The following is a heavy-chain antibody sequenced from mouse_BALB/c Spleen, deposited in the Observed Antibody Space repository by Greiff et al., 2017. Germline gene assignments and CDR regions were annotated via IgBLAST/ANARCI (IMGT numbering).Heavy chain of an antibody. CDR2: ISSGSSTI. CDR3: ARGYGNYVKGAMDY. V-gene: IGHV5-17*02. J-gene: IGHJ4*01. CDR1: GFTFSSFG. Sequence: EVQLVESGGGLVQPGGSRKLSCAASGFTFSSFGMHWVRQAPEQGLEWVAYISSGSSTIYYADTVKGRFTISRDNPKNTLFLQMTSLRSEDTAMYYCARGYGNYVKGAMDYWGQGTSVTVSS. D-gene: IGHD2-10*02.